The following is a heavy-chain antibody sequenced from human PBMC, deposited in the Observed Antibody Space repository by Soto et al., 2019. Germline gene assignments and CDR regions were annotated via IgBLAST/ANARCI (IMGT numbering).Heavy chain of an antibody. Sequence: GGSLRLSCAGSSFNFTSYSLNWVRQAPGKGLEWVSSISATSTYIFYADSVKGRFTISRDNAQNSVSLQMNSLRAEDTALYYCARVNSATGSMHFDHWGHGTLVTVYS. CDR3: ARVNSATGSMHFDH. D-gene: IGHD3-9*01. J-gene: IGHJ4*01. CDR1: SFNFTSYS. CDR2: ISATSTYI. V-gene: IGHV3-21*01.